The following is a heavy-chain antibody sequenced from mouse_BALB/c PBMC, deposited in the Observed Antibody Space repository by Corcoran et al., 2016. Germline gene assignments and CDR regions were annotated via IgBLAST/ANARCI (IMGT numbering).Heavy chain of an antibody. CDR1: GYTFPNYG. V-gene: IGHV9-3-1*01. CDR3: ATVYGDDSNWYGDG. J-gene: IGHJ1*01. D-gene: IGHD2-2*01. Sequence: QIQLVQSGPELKKPGETVKISCKASGYTFPNYGMNWVKQAPGKGLKWMGWINTYTGEPTYADDFKGRFAFSLETSASTAYLQINNLKNEDTATYCWATVYGDDSNWYGDGGGAGTTGTVSS. CDR2: INTYTGEP.